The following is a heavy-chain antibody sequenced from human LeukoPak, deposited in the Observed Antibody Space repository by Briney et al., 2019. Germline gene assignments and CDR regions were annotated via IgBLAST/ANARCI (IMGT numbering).Heavy chain of an antibody. V-gene: IGHV4-59*01. CDR2: IYYSGST. CDR1: GGSISSYY. CDR3: ARDRGYSDYFDY. D-gene: IGHD3-22*01. J-gene: IGHJ4*02. Sequence: SETLSLTCTVSGGSISSYYWSWIRQPPGKGLEWIGYIYYSGSTNYNPSLKSRVTISVDTSKNQFSLKLSSVTAADTAVYYCARDRGYSDYFDYWGQGTLVPSPQ.